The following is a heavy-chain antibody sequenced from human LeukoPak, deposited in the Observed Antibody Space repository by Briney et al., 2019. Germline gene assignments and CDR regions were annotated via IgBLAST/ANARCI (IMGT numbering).Heavy chain of an antibody. D-gene: IGHD2-21*02. CDR3: ARDCGSDCSQAFDI. V-gene: IGHV3-7*05. CDR1: GFTFSNYW. Sequence: GGSLRLSCAASGFTFSNYWMSWVRQAPGKGLEWVADIKQDATQKYYVDSVEGRFTISRDNAKNLLYLQMNSLRVEDTAVYYCARDCGSDCSQAFDIWGQGTMVTVSS. J-gene: IGHJ3*02. CDR2: IKQDATQK.